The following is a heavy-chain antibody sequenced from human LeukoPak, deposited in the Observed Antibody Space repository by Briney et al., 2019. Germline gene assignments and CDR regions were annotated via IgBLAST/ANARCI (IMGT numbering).Heavy chain of an antibody. Sequence: GGSLRLSCAASGFTVSSNYMSWVRQAPGKGLEWVSVIYSGGSTYYADSVKGRFTISRDNSKNTLYLQMNSLRAEATAVYYCASLAARPVYAFDIGGQGTMVTVSS. CDR1: GFTVSSNY. CDR2: IYSGGST. J-gene: IGHJ3*02. V-gene: IGHV3-53*01. D-gene: IGHD6-6*01. CDR3: ASLAARPVYAFDI.